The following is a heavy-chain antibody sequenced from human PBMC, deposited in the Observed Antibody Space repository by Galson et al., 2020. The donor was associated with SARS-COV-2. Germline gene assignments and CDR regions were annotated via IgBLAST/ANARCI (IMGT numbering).Heavy chain of an antibody. CDR2: IYYSGST. CDR3: AGCGRSYYYDSSGYPFDY. CDR1: GGSISSSSYY. J-gene: IGHJ4*02. D-gene: IGHD3-22*01. Sequence: SETLSLTCTVSGGSISSSSYYWGWIRQPPGKGLEWIGSIYYSGSTYYNPSLKSRVTISVDTSKNQFSLKLSSVTAADTAVYYCAGCGRSYYYDSSGYPFDYWGQGTLVTVSS. V-gene: IGHV4-39*01.